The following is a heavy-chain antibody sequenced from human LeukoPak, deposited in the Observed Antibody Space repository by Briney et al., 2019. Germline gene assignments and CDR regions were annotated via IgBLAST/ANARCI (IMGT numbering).Heavy chain of an antibody. CDR2: VDHSGST. J-gene: IGHJ5*02. V-gene: IGHV4-4*02. D-gene: IGHD2-2*01. Sequence: SETLSLTCGVSGGSISSTNWWRWVRQPPGKGLEWIGEVDHSGSTKYNPALKSRVTISVDKSKNQFSLRLTSVTAADTAVYYCARVHKYCSGISCYRFDPWGQGTLVSVSS. CDR1: GGSISSTNW. CDR3: ARVHKYCSGISCYRFDP.